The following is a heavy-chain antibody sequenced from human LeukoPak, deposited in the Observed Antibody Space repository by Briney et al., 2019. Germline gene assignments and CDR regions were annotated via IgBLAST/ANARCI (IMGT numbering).Heavy chain of an antibody. Sequence: ASVKVSCKASGYTFTGYYMHWARQAPGQGLEWMGWMNPNSGNTGYAQKFQGRVTITRNTSISTAYMELSSLRSEDTAVYYCARGGCSSTSCYRRGGYYFDYWGQGTLVTVSS. CDR3: ARGGCSSTSCYRRGGYYFDY. V-gene: IGHV1-8*02. J-gene: IGHJ4*02. D-gene: IGHD2-2*02. CDR2: MNPNSGNT. CDR1: GYTFTGYY.